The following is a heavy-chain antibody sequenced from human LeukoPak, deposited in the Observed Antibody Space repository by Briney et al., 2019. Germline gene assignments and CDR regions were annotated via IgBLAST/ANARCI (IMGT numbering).Heavy chain of an antibody. Sequence: SETLSLTCSVSGYSIGSGHYWSWIRQPPGKGLEWIGYIYYSGSTNYNPSLKSRVTISVDTSKNQFSLKLSSVTAADTAVYYCARSYSGYDSRGLNYWGQGTLVTVSS. J-gene: IGHJ4*02. CDR1: GYSIGSGHY. CDR3: ARSYSGYDSRGLNY. D-gene: IGHD5-12*01. V-gene: IGHV4-59*11. CDR2: IYYSGST.